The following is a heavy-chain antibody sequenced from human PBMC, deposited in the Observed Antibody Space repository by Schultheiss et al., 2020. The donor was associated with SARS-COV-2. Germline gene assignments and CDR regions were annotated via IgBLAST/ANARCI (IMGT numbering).Heavy chain of an antibody. CDR3: TTDSRNWNQFDY. V-gene: IGHV3-23*01. D-gene: IGHD1-1*01. CDR1: GFTFSSYA. CDR2: ISGSGGST. Sequence: GGSLRLSCAASGFTFSSYAMSWVRQAPGKGLEWVSAISGSGGSTYYADSVKGRFTISRDNSKNTLYLQMNSLRAEDTAVYYCTTDSRNWNQFDYWGQGTLVTVSS. J-gene: IGHJ4*02.